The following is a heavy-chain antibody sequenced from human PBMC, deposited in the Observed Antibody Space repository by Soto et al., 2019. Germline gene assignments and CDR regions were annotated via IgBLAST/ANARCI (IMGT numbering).Heavy chain of an antibody. CDR3: PREDHSSGYAGTFQH. D-gene: IGHD3-22*01. CDR2: ISNDGSSQ. CDR1: GFTFSSYV. J-gene: IGHJ1*01. Sequence: QVQLVESGGGVVQPGRSLRLSCAASGFTFSSYVMHWVRQAPGKGLEWVTAISNDGSSQHYADSAKGRFTISRDNSKNTLYVQMDTLRAEDTAVYYCPREDHSSGYAGTFQHWGQGTLVTVSS. V-gene: IGHV3-30*04.